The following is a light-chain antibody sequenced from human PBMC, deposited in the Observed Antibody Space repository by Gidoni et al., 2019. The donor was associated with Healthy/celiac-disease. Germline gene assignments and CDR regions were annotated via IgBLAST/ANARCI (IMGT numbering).Light chain of an antibody. CDR1: SSDVGGYNY. V-gene: IGLV2-14*01. Sequence: QSALTQPASVSGSPGQSLTISCTGTSSDVGGYNYVSWYQQHPGKAPKLMIYDVSTRPSGVSNRFSGSKSGNTASLTISGLQAEDEADYYCSSYTSSSTLLYVFGTGTKVTVL. CDR3: SSYTSSSTLLYV. J-gene: IGLJ1*01. CDR2: DVS.